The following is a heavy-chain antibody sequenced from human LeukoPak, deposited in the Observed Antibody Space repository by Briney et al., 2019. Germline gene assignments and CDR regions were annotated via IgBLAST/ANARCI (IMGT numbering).Heavy chain of an antibody. CDR2: IIPVLGIA. V-gene: IGHV1-69*10. J-gene: IGHJ6*02. D-gene: IGHD2-15*01. CDR3: AAPQSRISSYYYVMDV. CDR1: GYTFTGYY. Sequence: SVKVSCKASGYTFTGYYMHWVRQAPGQGLEWMGGIIPVLGIANYAQKFQGRVTITADESTSTAYMELSSLISEDTAVYYCAAPQSRISSYYYVMDVWGQGTTVTVSS.